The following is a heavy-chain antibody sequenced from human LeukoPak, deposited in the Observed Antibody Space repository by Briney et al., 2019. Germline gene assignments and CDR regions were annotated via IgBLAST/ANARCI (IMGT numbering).Heavy chain of an antibody. J-gene: IGHJ4*02. CDR1: GYTFTSYY. CDR3: ARERGITSYFDY. V-gene: IGHV1-69*13. D-gene: IGHD3-10*01. CDR2: IIPIFGTA. Sequence: SVKVSCKASGYTFTSYYMHWVRQAPGQGLEWMGGIIPIFGTANYAQKFQGRVTITADESTSTAYMELSSLRSEDTAVYYCARERGITSYFDYWGQGTLVTVSS.